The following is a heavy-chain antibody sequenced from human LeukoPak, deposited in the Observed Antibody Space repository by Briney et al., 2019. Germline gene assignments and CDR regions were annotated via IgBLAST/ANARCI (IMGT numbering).Heavy chain of an antibody. CDR3: ATGPTSSSYYYYYRDV. D-gene: IGHD2-2*01. Sequence: ASVKVSCKVSGYTLTELSMHWVRQAPGKGLEWMGGFDTEDGETIYAQKFQGRVTMTEGTSTDTAYMELSSLRSEDTAVYYCATGPTSSSYYYYYRDVWGKGTTVTVSS. CDR2: FDTEDGET. V-gene: IGHV1-24*01. CDR1: GYTLTELS. J-gene: IGHJ6*03.